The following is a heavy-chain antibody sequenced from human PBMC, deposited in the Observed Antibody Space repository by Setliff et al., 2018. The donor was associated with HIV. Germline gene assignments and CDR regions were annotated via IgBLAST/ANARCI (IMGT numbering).Heavy chain of an antibody. Sequence: GASVKVSCKASGYTFTTYPISWVRQAPGQGLEWMGWISGYDGNTNSAQKLQGRVTMTTHTSTNTAYMELRSLGSDDTAVYYCAILTGRYRNSPVGAFDGFEDWGQGTLVTVSS. CDR1: GYTFTTYP. D-gene: IGHD3-16*02. J-gene: IGHJ5*01. V-gene: IGHV1-18*01. CDR3: AILTGRYRNSPVGAFDGFED. CDR2: ISGYDGNT.